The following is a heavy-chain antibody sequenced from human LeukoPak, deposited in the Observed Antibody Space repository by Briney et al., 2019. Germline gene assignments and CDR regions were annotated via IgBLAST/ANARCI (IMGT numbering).Heavy chain of an antibody. J-gene: IGHJ6*02. CDR2: ITNNGTTI. Sequence: LSLTCAVYGGSFSDYYWTWIRQAPGKGLEWFSYITNNGTTIYYADYVQGRFTISRDNAENSMYLQMNRMRAEDTAIYYCARDQWLAYYDRGMDVWGQGTTVTVSS. CDR1: GGSFSDYY. V-gene: IGHV3-11*04. D-gene: IGHD6-19*01. CDR3: ARDQWLAYYDRGMDV.